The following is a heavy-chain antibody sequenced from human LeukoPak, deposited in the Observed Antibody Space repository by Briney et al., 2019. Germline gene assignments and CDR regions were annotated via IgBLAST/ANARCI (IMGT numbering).Heavy chain of an antibody. CDR2: IWYDGSNK. J-gene: IGHJ4*02. Sequence: PGGSLRLSCAASGFTFSTYGMHWVRQAPGKGLEWVAVIWYDGSNKYYTDSVKGRFTISRDNSKNTLYLQMNSLRAEDTAVYYCAKALYNYYDSSGPFDYWGQGTLVTVSS. CDR1: GFTFSTYG. D-gene: IGHD3-22*01. V-gene: IGHV3-30*02. CDR3: AKALYNYYDSSGPFDY.